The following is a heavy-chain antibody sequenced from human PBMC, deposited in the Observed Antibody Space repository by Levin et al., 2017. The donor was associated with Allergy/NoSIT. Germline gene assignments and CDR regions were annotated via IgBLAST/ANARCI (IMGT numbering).Heavy chain of an antibody. D-gene: IGHD6-19*01. Sequence: SETLSLTCAVSGGSISSSNWWSWVRQPPGKGLEWIGEIYHSGSTNYNPSLKSRVTISVDKSKNQFSLKLSSVTAADTAVYYCARVLIAVAGTPFDYWGQGTLVTVSS. CDR2: IYHSGST. J-gene: IGHJ4*02. CDR3: ARVLIAVAGTPFDY. CDR1: GGSISSSNW. V-gene: IGHV4-4*02.